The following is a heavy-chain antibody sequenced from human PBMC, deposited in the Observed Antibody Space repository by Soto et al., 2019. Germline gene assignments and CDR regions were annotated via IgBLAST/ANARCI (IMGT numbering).Heavy chain of an antibody. Sequence: SETLSLTCTVSGGSVSSGSYYWIWIRQPPWKGLELIGYIYYSGSTNYNPSLKSRVTISVDTSKNQFSLKLSSVTAADTAVYYCASVGIAVAGTIDYYYGMDVWGQGTTVTVSS. CDR1: GGSVSSGSYY. V-gene: IGHV4-61*01. D-gene: IGHD6-19*01. J-gene: IGHJ6*02. CDR3: ASVGIAVAGTIDYYYGMDV. CDR2: IYYSGST.